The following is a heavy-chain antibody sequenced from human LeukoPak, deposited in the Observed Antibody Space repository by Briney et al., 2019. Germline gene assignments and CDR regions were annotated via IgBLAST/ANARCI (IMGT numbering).Heavy chain of an antibody. J-gene: IGHJ4*02. CDR1: GFTFSSYA. CDR2: ISGSGGST. Sequence: GGSLRLSCAASGFTFSSYAMSWVRQALGKGLEWVSAISGSGGSTYYADSVKGRFTISRDNSKNTLYLQMNSLRAEDTAVYYCAKDSYYYDSGTGDYWGQGTLVTVSS. V-gene: IGHV3-23*01. CDR3: AKDSYYYDSGTGDY. D-gene: IGHD3-22*01.